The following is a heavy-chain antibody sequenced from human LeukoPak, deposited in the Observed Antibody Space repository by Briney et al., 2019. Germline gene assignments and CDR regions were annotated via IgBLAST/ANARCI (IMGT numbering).Heavy chain of an antibody. CDR3: AKFPLQEVGWEYFQH. V-gene: IGHV3-23*01. J-gene: IGHJ1*01. CDR2: ISGSGGST. Sequence: GGSLRLSCAASGFTFSSYAMSWVRQAPGKGLEWVSAISGSGGSTYYADSVKGRFTISRDNSKNTLYLQMNSLRAEDTAVYYCAKFPLQEVGWEYFQHWGQGTLVTVSS. D-gene: IGHD6-19*01. CDR1: GFTFSSYA.